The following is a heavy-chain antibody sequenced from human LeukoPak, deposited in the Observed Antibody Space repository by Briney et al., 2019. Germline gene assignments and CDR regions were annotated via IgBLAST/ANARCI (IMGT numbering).Heavy chain of an antibody. J-gene: IGHJ4*02. CDR1: GGSFSGYY. V-gene: IGHV4-34*01. CDR2: INHSGST. Sequence: PSETLSLTCAVYGGSFSGYYWSWIRQPPGKGLEWIGEINHSGSTNYNPSLKSRVTISVDTSKNQFSLKLSSVTAADTAVYYCAVEDIPGKDCWGQGTLVTVSS. D-gene: IGHD1-14*01. CDR3: AVEDIPGKDC.